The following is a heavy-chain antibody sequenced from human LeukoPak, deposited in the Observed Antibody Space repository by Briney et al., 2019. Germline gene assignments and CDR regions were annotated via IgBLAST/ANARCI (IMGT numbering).Heavy chain of an antibody. Sequence: ASVKVSCKASGYTFTSYDINWVRQATGQGLEWMGWMNPNSGNTGYAQKFQGRVTMTRNTSISTAYMELSSLRSEDTAVYYCARVYSSSWQYYYYYGMDVWGQGTTVTVSS. J-gene: IGHJ6*02. CDR1: GYTFTSYD. D-gene: IGHD6-13*01. V-gene: IGHV1-8*01. CDR2: MNPNSGNT. CDR3: ARVYSSSWQYYYYYGMDV.